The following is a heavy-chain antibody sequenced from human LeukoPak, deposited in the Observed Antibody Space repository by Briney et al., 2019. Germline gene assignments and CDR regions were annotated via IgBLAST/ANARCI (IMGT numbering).Heavy chain of an antibody. D-gene: IGHD3-10*01. CDR3: ASQSYGSGSHHINYYYYYGMDV. CDR1: GGSISSGNW. Sequence: PSETLSLTCSVSGGSISSGNWWSWVRQPPGKGLEWIGEVHHIGSTNYNPSFKSRVTISVDKSKNQFSLNLSSVTAADTAVYYCASQSYGSGSHHINYYYYYGMDVWGQGTTVTVSS. V-gene: IGHV4-4*02. CDR2: VHHIGST. J-gene: IGHJ6*02.